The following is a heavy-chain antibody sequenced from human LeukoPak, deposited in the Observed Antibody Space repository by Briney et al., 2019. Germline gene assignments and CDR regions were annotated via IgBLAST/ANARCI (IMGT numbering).Heavy chain of an antibody. CDR2: IKLDGSVK. CDR1: GFTFSNYW. V-gene: IGHV3-7*01. D-gene: IGHD2-8*02. Sequence: GGSLRLSCAAFGFTFSNYWMNWGRQAPGKGLEWVAIIKLDGSVKYYVDSVKGRFSISRDNAKNSVYLQMNNLRAEDTAVYYCARAGTGLDYWGQGTLVTVSS. CDR3: ARAGTGLDY. J-gene: IGHJ4*02.